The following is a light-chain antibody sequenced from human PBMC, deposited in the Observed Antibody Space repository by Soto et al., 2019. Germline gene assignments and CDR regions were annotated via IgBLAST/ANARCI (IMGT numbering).Light chain of an antibody. CDR3: GSWDSSLSAYV. J-gene: IGLJ1*01. CDR2: DDN. V-gene: IGLV1-51*01. CDR1: SSNIGGNS. Sequence: QSVLTQPPSASAAPGQKVTISWSGSSSNIGGNSVSWYQQLPGTAPKLLIYDDNKRPSGIPDRFSGSKSGTSATLGITGFQTGDEADYYCGSWDSSLSAYVFGTGTKV.